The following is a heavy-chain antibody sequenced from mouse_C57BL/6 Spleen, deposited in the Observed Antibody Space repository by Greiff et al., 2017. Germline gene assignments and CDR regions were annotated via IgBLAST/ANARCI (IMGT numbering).Heavy chain of an antibody. CDR2: ISSGSSTI. J-gene: IGHJ3*01. CDR1: GFTFSDYG. D-gene: IGHD2-3*01. CDR3: ARPEDGYPWFAD. Sequence: EVKLMESGGGLVKPGGSLKLSCAASGFTFSDYGMHWVRQAPEKGLEWVAYISSGSSTIYYADTVKGRLTISRDNAKNTLFLQMTSLRSEDTALYYCARPEDGYPWFADWGQGTLVTVSA. V-gene: IGHV5-17*01.